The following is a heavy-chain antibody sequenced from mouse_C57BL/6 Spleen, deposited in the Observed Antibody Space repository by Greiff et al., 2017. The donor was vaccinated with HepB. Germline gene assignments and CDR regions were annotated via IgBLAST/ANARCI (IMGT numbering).Heavy chain of an antibody. V-gene: IGHV2-9-1*01. CDR2: IWTGGGT. CDR3: ARNGLGGDYFDY. Sequence: VKLVESGPGLVAPSQCLSITCTVSGFSLTSYAISWVRQPPGKGLEWLGVIWTGGGTNYKSALKSRLSISKDNSKSQVSLKMNSLHTDETARYYCARNGLGGDYFDYWGQGTTLTVSS. J-gene: IGHJ2*01. CDR1: GFSLTSYA. D-gene: IGHD3-3*01.